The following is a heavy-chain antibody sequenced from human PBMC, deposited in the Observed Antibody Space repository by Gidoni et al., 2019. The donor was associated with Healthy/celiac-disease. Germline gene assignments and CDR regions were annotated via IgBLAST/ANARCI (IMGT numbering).Heavy chain of an antibody. CDR3: ARVYLSHISSWVFDY. V-gene: IGHV1-46*03. CDR2: INPSGGST. J-gene: IGHJ4*02. CDR1: GYTVTRYY. Sequence: QVQLVQSGAEVKKPGASVRVSCKASGYTVTRYYMHWVRQAPGQGLEWMGIINPSGGSTSYAQKFQVRVTMTRDTSTSTVYLELSRLRSEDTAVYYCARVYLSHISSWVFDYWGQGTLVTVSS. D-gene: IGHD6-13*01.